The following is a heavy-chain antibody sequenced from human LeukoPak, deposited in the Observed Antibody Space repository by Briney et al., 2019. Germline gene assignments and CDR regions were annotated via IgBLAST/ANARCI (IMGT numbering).Heavy chain of an antibody. CDR3: ARDPDCDSTSCYIGPYNWFDP. CDR1: RFTSSNYG. V-gene: IGHV3-74*01. CDR2: INTDGTNT. Sequence: GRSLRLSCAASRFTSSNYGMHWVRQAPGKGLVWVSRINTDGTNTGYADSVKGRFTISRDNAKNTLYLQMNSLRAEDTAVYYCARDPDCDSTSCYIGPYNWFDPWGQGTLVTVPS. D-gene: IGHD2-2*02. J-gene: IGHJ5*02.